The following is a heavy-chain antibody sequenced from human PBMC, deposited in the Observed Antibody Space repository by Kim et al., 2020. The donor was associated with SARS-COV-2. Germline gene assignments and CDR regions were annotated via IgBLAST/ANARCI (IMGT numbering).Heavy chain of an antibody. J-gene: IGHJ6*03. CDR3: ARAIQYYCMDV. Sequence: NTLTAQKFQERVTMTTDTSTNTAYMELRSLRSDDTAVYYCARAIQYYCMDVWGNGTTVTVSS. V-gene: IGHV1-18*01. CDR2: NT.